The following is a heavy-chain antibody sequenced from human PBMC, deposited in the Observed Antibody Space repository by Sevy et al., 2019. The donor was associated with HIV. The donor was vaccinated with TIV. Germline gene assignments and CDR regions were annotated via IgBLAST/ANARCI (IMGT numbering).Heavy chain of an antibody. Sequence: GGSLRLSCAASGFDFGTYSMNWVRQAPGKGLEWVSSISSKNDYIFYADSVKGRFTISKDNAKNALYLQMNSLRVEDTAVYYCAREGDCIGIDCYDDWRLPSYYYYPMDVWGQGTTVTVSS. CDR1: GFDFGTYS. V-gene: IGHV3-21*01. CDR3: AREGDCIGIDCYDDWRLPSYYYYPMDV. J-gene: IGHJ6*02. CDR2: ISSKNDYI. D-gene: IGHD2-2*01.